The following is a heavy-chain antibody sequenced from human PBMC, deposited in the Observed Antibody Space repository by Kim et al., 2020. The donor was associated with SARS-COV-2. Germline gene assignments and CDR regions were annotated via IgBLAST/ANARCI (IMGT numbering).Heavy chain of an antibody. CDR3: AKENGRSADYYYYYGMDV. Sequence: GRFTISRDNSKNTLYMKMNSLRAEDTAVYYCAKENGRSADYYYYYGMDVWGQGTTVTVSS. J-gene: IGHJ6*02. V-gene: IGHV3-23*01. D-gene: IGHD3-3*01.